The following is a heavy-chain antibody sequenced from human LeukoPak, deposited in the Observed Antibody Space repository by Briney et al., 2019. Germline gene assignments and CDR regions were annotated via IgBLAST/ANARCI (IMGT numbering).Heavy chain of an antibody. CDR1: GGSFSGYY. CDR3: ARRSRARLFYD. J-gene: IGHJ4*02. D-gene: IGHD6-6*01. V-gene: IGHV4-34*01. Sequence: PETPSHTCAVYGGSFSGYYWSCIREPPGEGLKWSGESNQTASTNYNPSTNTRVTISVYPSKNQFSLKLSSVTAADTAVYYCARRSRARLFYDWGQGTLVTVSS. CDR2: SNQTAST.